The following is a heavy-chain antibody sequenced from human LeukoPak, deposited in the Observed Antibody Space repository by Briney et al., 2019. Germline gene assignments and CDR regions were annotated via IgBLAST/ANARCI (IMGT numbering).Heavy chain of an antibody. CDR1: GGSISSYY. CDR3: ARDPNYGYYYGMDV. Sequence: SETLSLTCTVSGGSISSYYWSWIRQPAGKGLEWIGRIYTSESTNYNPSLKSRVTMSVDTSKNQFSLKLSSVTAADTAVYYCARDPNYGYYYGMDVWGQGTTVTVSS. V-gene: IGHV4-4*07. CDR2: IYTSEST. J-gene: IGHJ6*02. D-gene: IGHD4/OR15-4a*01.